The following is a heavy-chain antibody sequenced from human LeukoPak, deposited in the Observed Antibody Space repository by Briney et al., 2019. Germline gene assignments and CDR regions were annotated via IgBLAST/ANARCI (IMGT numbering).Heavy chain of an antibody. V-gene: IGHV1-18*04. Sequence: GASVKVSCKASGYTFTSYGISWVRQAPGQGLEWMGWISAYNGNTRYAQKLQGRVTMTIDTSTSTAYMELRSLRSDDTAVYYCARGVAATSAAGDFQHWGRGTLVTVSS. J-gene: IGHJ1*01. CDR2: ISAYNGNT. CDR3: ARGVAATSAAGDFQH. CDR1: GYTFTSYG. D-gene: IGHD2-15*01.